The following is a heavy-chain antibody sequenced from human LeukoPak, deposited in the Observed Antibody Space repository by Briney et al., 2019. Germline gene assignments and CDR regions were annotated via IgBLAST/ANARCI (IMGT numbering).Heavy chain of an antibody. V-gene: IGHV4-39*07. J-gene: IGHJ5*02. Sequence: SETLSLTCTVSGGSISSSSYYWGWIRQPPGKGLEWIGSIYYSGSTYYNPSLKSRVTISVDTSKNQFSLKLSSVTAADTAVYYCAREMLDNHWFDPWGQGTLVTVSS. CDR2: IYYSGST. D-gene: IGHD3-10*02. CDR3: AREMLDNHWFDP. CDR1: GGSISSSSYY.